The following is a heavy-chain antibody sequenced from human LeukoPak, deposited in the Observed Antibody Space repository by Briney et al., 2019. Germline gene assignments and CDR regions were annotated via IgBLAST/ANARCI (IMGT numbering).Heavy chain of an antibody. J-gene: IGHJ4*02. CDR1: GLPFSSYA. CDR2: ISYDGSNE. CDR3: AKSRFSCIGNNCYSPDY. V-gene: IGHV3-30*18. D-gene: IGHD2-15*01. Sequence: PGRSLRLSCAASGLPFSSYAMHWVRQAPGKGLEWVALISYDGSNEHYAVSVKGRFTISRDNSKNTLYLQVNSLRAEDTAVYYCAKSRFSCIGNNCYSPDYWGQGTLVTVSS.